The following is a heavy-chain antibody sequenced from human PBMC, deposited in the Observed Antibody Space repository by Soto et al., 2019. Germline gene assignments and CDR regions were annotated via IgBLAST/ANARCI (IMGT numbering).Heavy chain of an antibody. CDR1: GYTFTNFE. CDR2: ISPYNGNT. CDR3: ARLSGDILIVPAALPFDY. V-gene: IGHV1-18*01. J-gene: IGHJ4*02. D-gene: IGHD2-2*01. Sequence: ASVKVSCKASGYTFTNFEISWVRQAPGQGLEWMGWISPYNGNTKYAQELQGRVTMTTDTSTTTAYMELRSLRSDDTAVYYCARLSGDILIVPAALPFDYWGQGTLVTVSS.